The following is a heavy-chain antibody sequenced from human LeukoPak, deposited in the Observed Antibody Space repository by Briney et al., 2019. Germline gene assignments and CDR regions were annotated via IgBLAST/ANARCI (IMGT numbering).Heavy chain of an antibody. CDR3: AREYSSSAKGDYYYYMDV. CDR1: GYTFTSYD. Sequence: ASVKVSCKASGYTFTSYDINWVRQATGQGLEWMGWMNPNSGNTGYAQKFQGRVTMTRNTSISTAYMELSSLRSEDTAVYYCAREYSSSAKGDYYYYMDVWGKGTTVTVSS. V-gene: IGHV1-8*01. CDR2: MNPNSGNT. J-gene: IGHJ6*03. D-gene: IGHD6-6*01.